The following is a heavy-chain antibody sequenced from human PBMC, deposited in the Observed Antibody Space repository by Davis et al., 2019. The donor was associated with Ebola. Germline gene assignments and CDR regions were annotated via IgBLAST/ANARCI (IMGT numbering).Heavy chain of an antibody. J-gene: IGHJ4*02. Sequence: PSETLSLTCAVYGGSFSGYYWTWIRQLPGKGLEWIGEINHSGSTHYNPSLKSRVTISVDTSKNQFSLKLSSVTAADTAVYYCARAHDYGDYDFDYWGQGNLVTVSS. CDR2: INHSGST. V-gene: IGHV4-34*01. D-gene: IGHD4-17*01. CDR1: GGSFSGYY. CDR3: ARAHDYGDYDFDY.